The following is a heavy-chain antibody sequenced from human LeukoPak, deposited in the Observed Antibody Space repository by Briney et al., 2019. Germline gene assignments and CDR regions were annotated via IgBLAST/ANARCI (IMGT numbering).Heavy chain of an antibody. D-gene: IGHD3-10*01. CDR3: ARGYYGSGSYSDYYYYMDV. J-gene: IGHJ6*03. Sequence: GGSLRLSCAASGFTFDDYGMSWVRQAPGKGLEWVSGINWNGGSTGYADSVKGRFTISRDNAKNSLYLQMNSLRAEDTALYYCARGYYGSGSYSDYYYYMDVWGKGTTVTVSS. V-gene: IGHV3-20*04. CDR1: GFTFDDYG. CDR2: INWNGGST.